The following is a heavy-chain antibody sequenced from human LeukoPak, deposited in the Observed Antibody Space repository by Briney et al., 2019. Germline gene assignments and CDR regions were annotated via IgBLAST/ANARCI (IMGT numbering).Heavy chain of an antibody. CDR2: INSDGTIT. J-gene: IGHJ2*01. D-gene: IGHD3-9*01. Sequence: PGGSLRLSCAAPGFSFSTDWMPWVRQAPGKGLVWVSRINSDGTITNYADSVKGRFTISRDNAKNTLYLQMNSLRAEDTAVYYCARGPTGWYFDLWGRGTLVTVSS. CDR1: GFSFSTDW. V-gene: IGHV3-74*01. CDR3: ARGPTGWYFDL.